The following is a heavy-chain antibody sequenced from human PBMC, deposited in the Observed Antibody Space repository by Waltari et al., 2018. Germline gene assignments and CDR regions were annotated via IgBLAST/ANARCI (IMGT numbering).Heavy chain of an antibody. J-gene: IGHJ5*02. Sequence: QVQLVQSGAEVKKPGASVKVSCKVSGYTLTELSMHWVRQAPGKGLEWVAVVSYDGNNKHYADSVKGRFTISRDTSKNTLYLQMNSLRAEDTAVYYCAKDEGWFDPWGQGTLVTVSS. CDR1: GYTLTELS. CDR3: AKDEGWFDP. CDR2: VSYDGNNK. V-gene: IGHV3-30*18.